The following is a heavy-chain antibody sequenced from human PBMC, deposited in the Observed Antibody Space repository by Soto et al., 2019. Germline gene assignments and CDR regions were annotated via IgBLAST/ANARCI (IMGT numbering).Heavy chain of an antibody. CDR3: ARDAILSTGGWFDP. CDR1: GFTFSSYS. J-gene: IGHJ5*02. CDR2: ISSSSSYI. V-gene: IGHV3-21*01. D-gene: IGHD3-10*01. Sequence: GGSLRLSCAASGFTFSSYSMNWVRQAPGKGLEWVSSISSSSSYIYYADSVKGRFTISRDNAKNSLYLQMNSLRAEDTAVYYCARDAILSTGGWFDPWGQGTLVTVSS.